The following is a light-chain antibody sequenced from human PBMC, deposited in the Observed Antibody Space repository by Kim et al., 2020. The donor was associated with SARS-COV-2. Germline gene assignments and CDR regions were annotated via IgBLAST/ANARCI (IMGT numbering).Light chain of an antibody. Sequence: SYELTQPPSVSVAPGKTATMTCGENDIGTKSVYWYQQRPGQAPVLVIYDSKYRPSGIPERFSGSNSGNTATLTISRVEAGDEADYYCQTWDASLYVFGIGTKVTVL. J-gene: IGLJ1*01. V-gene: IGLV3-21*03. CDR3: QTWDASLYV. CDR2: DSK. CDR1: DIGTKS.